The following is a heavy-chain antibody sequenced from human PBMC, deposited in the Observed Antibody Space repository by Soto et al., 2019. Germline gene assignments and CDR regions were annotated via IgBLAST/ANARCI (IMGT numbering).Heavy chain of an antibody. CDR3: ARDEPGIAVAVREGMDV. CDR1: GGTFSSYT. Sequence: QVQLVQSGAEVKKPGSSVKVSCKASGGTFSSYTISWVRQAPGQGLEWMGRIIPILGIANYAQKFQGRVTITADKSTSTAYMELSSLRSEDTAVYYCARDEPGIAVAVREGMDVWGQGTTVTVSS. J-gene: IGHJ6*02. V-gene: IGHV1-69*08. D-gene: IGHD6-19*01. CDR2: IIPILGIA.